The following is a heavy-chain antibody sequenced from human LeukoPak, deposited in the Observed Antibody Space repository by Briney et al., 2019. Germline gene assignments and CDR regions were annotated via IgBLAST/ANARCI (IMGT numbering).Heavy chain of an antibody. CDR1: GGSFSGYY. Sequence: SETLSLTCAVYGGSFSGYYWSWIRQPPGKGLEWIGEINHSGSTNYNPSLKSRVTISVDTSKNQFSPKLSSVTAADTAVYYCARVFAGADYDILTGSKSFDYWGQGTLVTVSS. CDR2: INHSGST. D-gene: IGHD3-9*01. J-gene: IGHJ4*02. V-gene: IGHV4-34*01. CDR3: ARVFAGADYDILTGSKSFDY.